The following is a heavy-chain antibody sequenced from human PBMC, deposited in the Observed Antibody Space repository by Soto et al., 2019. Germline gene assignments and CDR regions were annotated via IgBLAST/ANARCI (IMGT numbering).Heavy chain of an antibody. Sequence: GESLKISCKGSGYSFNRYYIAWVRQMPGKGLEWMGIVHPGDSDTRYSPSFQGQVTISADRSIGTAYLQWSSLKASDTAIYYCARLSRATVATPAAFDYWGQGPWSPSPQ. CDR2: VHPGDSDT. D-gene: IGHD4-17*01. V-gene: IGHV5-51*01. J-gene: IGHJ4*02. CDR3: ARLSRATVATPAAFDY. CDR1: GYSFNRYY.